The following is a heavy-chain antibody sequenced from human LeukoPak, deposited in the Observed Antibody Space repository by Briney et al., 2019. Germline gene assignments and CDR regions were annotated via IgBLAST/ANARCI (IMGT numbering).Heavy chain of an antibody. CDR1: GFTFSSYS. CDR2: ISSSSSYI. V-gene: IGHV3-21*01. J-gene: IGHJ4*02. D-gene: IGHD6-6*01. Sequence: GGSLRLSCAASGFTFSSYSMNWLRQPPGKGLEWVSSISSSSSYIYYADSVKGRFTIARDNAKNSLYLQMNSLRAEDTAVYYCARARAAARFDYWGQGTLVTVSS. CDR3: ARARAAARFDY.